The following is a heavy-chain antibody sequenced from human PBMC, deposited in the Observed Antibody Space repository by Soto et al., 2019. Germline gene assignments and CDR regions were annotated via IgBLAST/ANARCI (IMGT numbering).Heavy chain of an antibody. CDR2: IYPGDSDT. CDR3: ARSGTYSAYDI. D-gene: IGHD1-26*01. Sequence: GESLKICCKGSGYSFTTYWVAWVRQLPGKGLEWMGVIYPGDSDTKYSPSFQGQVTISVDRSISTAYLLWTSLKASDTAMYYCARSGTYSAYDIWGQGTMVTVSS. J-gene: IGHJ3*02. V-gene: IGHV5-51*01. CDR1: GYSFTTYW.